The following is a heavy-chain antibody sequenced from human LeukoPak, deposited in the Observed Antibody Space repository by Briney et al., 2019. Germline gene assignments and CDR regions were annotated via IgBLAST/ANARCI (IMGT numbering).Heavy chain of an antibody. Sequence: GGSLRLSCAASGFTFSSYSMNWVRQAPGKGLERVSSISSSSSYIYYADSVKGRFTISRDNAKNSPYLQMNSLRAEDTAVYYCARDSDFGVVRYHYYMDVWGKGTTVTVSS. D-gene: IGHD3-3*01. J-gene: IGHJ6*03. CDR1: GFTFSSYS. CDR2: ISSSSSYI. CDR3: ARDSDFGVVRYHYYMDV. V-gene: IGHV3-21*01.